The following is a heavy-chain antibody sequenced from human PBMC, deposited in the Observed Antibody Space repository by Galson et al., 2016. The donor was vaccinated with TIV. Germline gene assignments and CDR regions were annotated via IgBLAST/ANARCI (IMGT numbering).Heavy chain of an antibody. Sequence: ETLSLTCAVYGGSLSNYYWNWIRQFPGKGLEWIGEINDSGATKYNPSLKSRVSMSVDTSKNQFSLRLTSVNAADTAVYYCARGRYLRTHYYGSGRDFDYWAQGTLVTVSS. V-gene: IGHV4-34*01. CDR3: ARGRYLRTHYYGSGRDFDY. D-gene: IGHD3-10*01. CDR1: GGSLSNYY. CDR2: INDSGAT. J-gene: IGHJ4*02.